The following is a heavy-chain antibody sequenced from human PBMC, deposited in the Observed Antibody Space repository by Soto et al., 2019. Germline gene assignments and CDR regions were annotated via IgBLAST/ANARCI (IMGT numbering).Heavy chain of an antibody. V-gene: IGHV4-59*01. Sequence: TSETLSLTCTVSGGSISSYYWSWIRQPPGKGLEWIGYIYYSGSTNYNPSLKSRVTISVDTSKNQFSLKLSSVTAADTAVYYCAREGFYDFWSSYSSCFDPWGQGTLVTVS. CDR1: GGSISSYY. CDR2: IYYSGST. D-gene: IGHD3-3*01. J-gene: IGHJ5*02. CDR3: AREGFYDFWSSYSSCFDP.